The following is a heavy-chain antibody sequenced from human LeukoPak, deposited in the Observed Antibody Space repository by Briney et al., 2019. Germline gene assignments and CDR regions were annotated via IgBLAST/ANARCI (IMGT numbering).Heavy chain of an antibody. Sequence: GGSLRLSCAASGFTFSSYSMNWVRQAPGKGLEWASSISSSSSYIYYADSVKGRFTISRDNAKNSLYLQMNSLRAEDTAVYYCARVPAAALNNWFDPWGQGTLVTVSS. D-gene: IGHD2-2*01. J-gene: IGHJ5*02. CDR1: GFTFSSYS. CDR3: ARVPAAALNNWFDP. CDR2: ISSSSSYI. V-gene: IGHV3-21*01.